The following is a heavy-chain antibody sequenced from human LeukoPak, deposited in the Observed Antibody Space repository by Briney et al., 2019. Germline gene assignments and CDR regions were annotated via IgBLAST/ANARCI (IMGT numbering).Heavy chain of an antibody. J-gene: IGHJ4*02. CDR2: ISWDGGST. D-gene: IGHD3-10*01. CDR3: AKDRRLWFGELYY. V-gene: IGHV3-43*01. CDR1: GFTFDDYT. Sequence: GGSLRLSCAASGFTFDDYTMHWVRQAPGKGLEWVSLISWDGGSTYYADSVKGRFTISRDNSKNSLYLQMSSLRTEDTALYYCAKDRRLWFGELYYWGQGTLVTVSS.